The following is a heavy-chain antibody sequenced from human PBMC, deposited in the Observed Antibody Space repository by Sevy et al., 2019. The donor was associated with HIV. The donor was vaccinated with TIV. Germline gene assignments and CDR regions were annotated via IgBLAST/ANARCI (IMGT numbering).Heavy chain of an antibody. Sequence: GGSLRLSCAASGFTFSKYSMSWVRQPPGKGLEWVSTLSFGCGEINHADSLKGRFTISGENSKNSLYLQMNNLRAEDTAVYYCAREGCTKPHDYWGQGTLVTVSS. CDR1: GFTFSKYS. D-gene: IGHD2-8*01. V-gene: IGHV3-23*01. CDR2: LSFGCGEI. J-gene: IGHJ4*02. CDR3: AREGCTKPHDY.